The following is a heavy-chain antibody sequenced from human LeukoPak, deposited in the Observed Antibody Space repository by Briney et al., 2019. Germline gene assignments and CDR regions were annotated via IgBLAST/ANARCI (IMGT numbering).Heavy chain of an antibody. CDR1: GGSISSGGYY. V-gene: IGHV4-30-2*05. Sequence: PSETLSLTCTVSGGSISSGGYYWSWIRQPPGKGLEWIGYIYHSGSTYYNPSLKSRVTISLDTSKNQFSLKLSSVTAADTAVYYCARVGYSYGDFGYWGQGTLVTVSS. CDR2: IYHSGST. J-gene: IGHJ4*02. CDR3: ARVGYSYGDFGY. D-gene: IGHD5-18*01.